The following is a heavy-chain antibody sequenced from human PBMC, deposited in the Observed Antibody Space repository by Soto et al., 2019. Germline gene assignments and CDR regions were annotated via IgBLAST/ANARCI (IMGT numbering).Heavy chain of an antibody. CDR1: GFTFSSYW. J-gene: IGHJ5*02. CDR3: ARAPRTGYDFWSGYYTQNWFDP. Sequence: GGSLRLSCAASGFTFSSYWMHWVRQAPGKGLVWVSRINSDGSSTSYADSVKGRFTISRDNAKNTLYLQMNSLRAEDTAVYYCARAPRTGYDFWSGYYTQNWFDPWGQGTLVTVSS. D-gene: IGHD3-3*01. CDR2: INSDGSST. V-gene: IGHV3-74*01.